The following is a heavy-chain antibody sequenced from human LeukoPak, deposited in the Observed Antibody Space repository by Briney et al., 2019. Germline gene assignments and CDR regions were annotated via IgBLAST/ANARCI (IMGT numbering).Heavy chain of an antibody. CDR1: RGTFSSYA. V-gene: IGHV1-69*13. D-gene: IGHD5-18*01. CDR2: IIPIFGTA. J-gene: IGHJ4*02. Sequence: SVKVSCKASRGTFSSYAISWVRQAPGQGLEWMGGIIPIFGTANYAQKFQGRVTITADESTSTAYMELSSLRSEDTAVYYCARSASGYSYGRWGYFDYWGQGTLINVSS. CDR3: ARSASGYSYGRWGYFDY.